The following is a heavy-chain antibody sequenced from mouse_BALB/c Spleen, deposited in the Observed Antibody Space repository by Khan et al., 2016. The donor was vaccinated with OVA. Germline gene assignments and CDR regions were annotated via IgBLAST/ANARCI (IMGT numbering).Heavy chain of an antibody. J-gene: IGHJ2*01. CDR3: AWCAI. V-gene: IGHV5-6-3*01. CDR2: IDSNGGST. D-gene: IGHD1-1*02. CDR1: RFTISSYG. Sequence: EVELVESGGDIVQPGGSLKRSCAATRFTISSYGMSSGRRKSPEKLEQVATIDSNGGSTDYQHSVKRRFTISGDNAKNHLYLQMRSLKSEDTAMYDCAWCAIWGQGTTLTVSS.